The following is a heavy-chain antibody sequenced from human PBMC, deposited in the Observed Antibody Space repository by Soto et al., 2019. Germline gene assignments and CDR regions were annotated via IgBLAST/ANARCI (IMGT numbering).Heavy chain of an antibody. CDR3: ARGPECPPSNWFDP. CDR2: INWNGGSK. CDR1: GFTFDDYG. V-gene: IGHV3-20*04. Sequence: GGSLRLSCAASGFTFDDYGMSWVRQAPGKGLEWVSGINWNGGSKGYADPVKGRFTISRDNAKNSLYLQMNSLGAEDTALYYCARGPECPPSNWFDPWGQGTLVTVS. J-gene: IGHJ5*02.